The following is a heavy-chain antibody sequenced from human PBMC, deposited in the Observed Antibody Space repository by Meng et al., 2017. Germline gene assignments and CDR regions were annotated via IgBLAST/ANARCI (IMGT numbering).Heavy chain of an antibody. CDR1: GYTFTGYY. V-gene: IGHV1-2*06. J-gene: IGHJ4*02. Sequence: QGQLVQSGAEVKKPGASGTVSCKASGYTFTGYYMHWVRQAPGQGLEWMGRINPNSGGTNYAQKFQGRVTMTRNTSISTAYMELSSLRSEDTAVYYCARGPNRWTGFDYWGQGTLVTVSS. D-gene: IGHD3/OR15-3a*01. CDR3: ARGPNRWTGFDY. CDR2: INPNSGGT.